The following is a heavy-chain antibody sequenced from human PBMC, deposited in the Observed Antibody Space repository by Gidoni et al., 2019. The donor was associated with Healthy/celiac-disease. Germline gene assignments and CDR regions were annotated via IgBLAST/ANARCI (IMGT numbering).Heavy chain of an antibody. CDR3: ARGEDDSSGYLT. J-gene: IGHJ5*02. CDR1: GGSISSYY. V-gene: IGHV4-59*01. CDR2: IYYSGST. Sequence: QVQLQESGPGLVKPSEPLSLTCTVSGGSISSYYWSWIRQPPGKGLEWIGYIYYSGSTNYNPSLKSRVTISVDTSKNQFSLKLSSVTAADTAVYYCARGEDDSSGYLTWGQGTLVTVSS. D-gene: IGHD3-22*01.